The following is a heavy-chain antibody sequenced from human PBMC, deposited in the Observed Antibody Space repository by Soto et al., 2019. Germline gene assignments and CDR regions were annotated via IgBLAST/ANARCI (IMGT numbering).Heavy chain of an antibody. J-gene: IGHJ6*02. CDR1: VDSISAYY. V-gene: IGHV4-4*07. CDR2: IDASGNT. Sequence: SETLSITCPVSVDSISAYYWSCIRRPAGEGREWIGRIDASGNTTYNPPLKRRVTMSADTSKKQFSLKLTSVTAADTAVYYCARYSNNWFQTEGMDVWGQGTTVTVSS. CDR3: ARYSNNWFQTEGMDV. D-gene: IGHD1-20*01.